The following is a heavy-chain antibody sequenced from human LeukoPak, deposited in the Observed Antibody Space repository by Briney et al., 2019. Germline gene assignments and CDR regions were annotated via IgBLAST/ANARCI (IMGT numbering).Heavy chain of an antibody. D-gene: IGHD3-22*01. J-gene: IGHJ6*03. CDR1: GGSISSYY. CDR3: ARVRYYDSVNWEYYYYYMDV. V-gene: IGHV4-4*07. CDR2: IYTSGST. Sequence: SETLSLTCTVSGGSISSYYWSWIRQPAGKGLEWIGRIYTSGSTNYNPSLKSRVTMSVDTSKNQFSLKLSSVTAADTAVYYCARVRYYDSVNWEYYYYYMDVWGKGTTVTVSS.